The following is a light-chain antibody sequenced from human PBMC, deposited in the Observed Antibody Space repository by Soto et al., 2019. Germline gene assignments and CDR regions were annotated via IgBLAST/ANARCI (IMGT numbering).Light chain of an antibody. J-gene: IGLJ2*01. V-gene: IGLV1-44*01. Sequence: QSALTQPPSASGTPGQRVTISCSGSSSNIGRNSVTWYQQLPGTAPKLLMYSNDQRPSGVPDRFSGSKSGTSATLAIRGLQSEDEADYHCATWDDSLNGLVVFGGGTKLTVL. CDR2: SND. CDR1: SSNIGRNS. CDR3: ATWDDSLNGLVV.